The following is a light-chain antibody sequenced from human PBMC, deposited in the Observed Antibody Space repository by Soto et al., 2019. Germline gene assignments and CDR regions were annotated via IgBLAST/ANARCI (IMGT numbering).Light chain of an antibody. V-gene: IGKV3-15*01. CDR2: GAT. J-gene: IGKJ2*01. CDR3: QQSNEWPHT. Sequence: ETVMTQSPATLSVSPGERVTLSCRASASVSSNLAWYQQHPGQAPRLLIYGATARATGIPARFTGSGSGTEFTLTISSLQSEDIAVYYCQQSNEWPHTFGQGTKLEI. CDR1: ASVSSN.